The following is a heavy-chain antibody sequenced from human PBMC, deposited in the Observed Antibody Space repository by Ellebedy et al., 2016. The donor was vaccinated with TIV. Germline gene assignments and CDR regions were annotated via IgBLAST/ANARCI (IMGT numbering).Heavy chain of an antibody. Sequence: MPSETLSLTCAVQGGSFSGSYWNWIRQPPGKGLEWIGEINDRGRTEYNPSLKSRVTISVDTSKNQFSMKVRSVTAADTAVYYCATSWALGGMDVWGQGTTFTVS. D-gene: IGHD3-16*01. J-gene: IGHJ6*02. CDR2: INDRGRT. CDR1: GGSFSGSY. CDR3: ATSWALGGMDV. V-gene: IGHV4-34*01.